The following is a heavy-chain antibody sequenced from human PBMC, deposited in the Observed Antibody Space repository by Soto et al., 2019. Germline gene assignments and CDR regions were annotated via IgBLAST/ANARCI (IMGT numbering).Heavy chain of an antibody. J-gene: IGHJ4*02. CDR3: AKSPTFFGVLTLDC. Sequence: EVQLLESGGGLVQPGGSLRLSCAASGFTFSSYAMSWVRQAPGKGLEWVSAISGSGDNTYYADSVKGRFTISRDNSKNTLYLQMNSLRAEDTAVYYCAKSPTFFGVLTLDCWCQGTLVTVSS. D-gene: IGHD3-3*01. V-gene: IGHV3-23*01. CDR2: ISGSGDNT. CDR1: GFTFSSYA.